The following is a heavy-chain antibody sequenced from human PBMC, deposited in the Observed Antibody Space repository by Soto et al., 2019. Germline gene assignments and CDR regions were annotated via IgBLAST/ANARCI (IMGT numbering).Heavy chain of an antibody. V-gene: IGHV4-34*01. Sequence: SETLSLTCAVYGGSFSGYYLTWIRPPPRTGLEWIGEINPSGKPYYNPSLKGRVIISGDRPKNQFSLKLSSVTAADTAVYYCARETYGDYVGYFAPWGKGTLVTASS. J-gene: IGHJ5*02. D-gene: IGHD4-17*01. CDR2: INPSGKP. CDR1: GGSFSGYY. CDR3: ARETYGDYVGYFAP.